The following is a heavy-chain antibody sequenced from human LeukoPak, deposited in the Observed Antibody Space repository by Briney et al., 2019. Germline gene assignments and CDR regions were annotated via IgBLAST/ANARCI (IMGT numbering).Heavy chain of an antibody. CDR2: ISGSGGRGGNT. Sequence: PGGSLRLSCAASGFTFSSYAMSWVRQAPGKGLEWVSGISGSGGRGGNTYYADSVKGRFTISRDNAKNSLYLQMNSLRAEDTAVYYCVRSADRSHILTGPIDYWGQGTLVTVSS. J-gene: IGHJ4*02. D-gene: IGHD3-9*01. CDR1: GFTFSSYA. V-gene: IGHV3-23*01. CDR3: VRSADRSHILTGPIDY.